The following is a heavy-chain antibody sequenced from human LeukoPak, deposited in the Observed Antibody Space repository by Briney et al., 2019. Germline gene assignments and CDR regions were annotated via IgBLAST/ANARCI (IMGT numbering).Heavy chain of an antibody. CDR2: INSDGSTI. J-gene: IGHJ4*02. CDR3: ARAGYYRFDY. D-gene: IGHD2/OR15-2a*01. Sequence: PGGSLRLSCAAPGFTFSSSWVHWVRHAPGKGLMWVARINSDGSTIDYADSVKGRFSISRDNAKNTLYLQMNSLRVEDTAVYYCARAGYYRFDYWGQGTLVTVSS. CDR1: GFTFSSSW. V-gene: IGHV3-74*01.